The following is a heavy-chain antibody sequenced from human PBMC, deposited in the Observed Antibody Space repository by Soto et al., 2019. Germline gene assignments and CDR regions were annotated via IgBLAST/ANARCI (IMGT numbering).Heavy chain of an antibody. CDR2: IKSKTDGGTT. CDR1: GFTFSNAW. D-gene: IGHD3-10*01. V-gene: IGHV3-15*01. CDR3: TTPPPLWVGEFYYGMDV. Sequence: EVQLVESGGGLVKPGGSLRLSCAASGFTFSNAWMSWVRQAPGKGLEWVGRIKSKTDGGTTDYAAPVKGRFTISRDDSNNTLYLQMNSLKTGDTAVYYCTTPPPLWVGEFYYGMDVWGQGTTVTVSS. J-gene: IGHJ6*02.